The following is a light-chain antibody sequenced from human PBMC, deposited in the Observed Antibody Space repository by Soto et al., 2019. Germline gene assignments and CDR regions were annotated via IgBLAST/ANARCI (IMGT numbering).Light chain of an antibody. CDR1: SSDVGGYNY. Sequence: QSALTQPASVSGSPGQSITISCTGTSSDVGGYNYVSWYQQHPGKAPKLMIYEVSNRPSGVSNRFSGSKSGNTASLTISGLQAEDEADYYCSSYTSTSTPYVVFGVGTKLTVL. V-gene: IGLV2-14*01. CDR3: SSYTSTSTPYVV. J-gene: IGLJ2*01. CDR2: EVS.